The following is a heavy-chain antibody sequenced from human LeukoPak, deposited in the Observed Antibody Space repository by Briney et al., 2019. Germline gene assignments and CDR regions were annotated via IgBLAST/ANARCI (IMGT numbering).Heavy chain of an antibody. CDR1: GFSFSSYT. V-gene: IGHV3-23*01. J-gene: IGHJ1*01. CDR2: MSGNTVVT. D-gene: IGHD3-10*01. CDR3: AKGPGVGSFFQN. Sequence: GGSLRLSCAASGFSFSSYTMGWVRQAPGKGLEWVSGMSGNTVVTYYADSVKGRFTISRDNPKNMLYLQMDSLRAEDTAVYYCAKGPGVGSFFQNWGQGTLVTVSS.